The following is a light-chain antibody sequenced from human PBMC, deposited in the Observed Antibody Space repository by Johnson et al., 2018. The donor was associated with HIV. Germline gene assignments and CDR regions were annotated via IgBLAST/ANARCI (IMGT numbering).Light chain of an antibody. V-gene: IGLV1-51*01. Sequence: HSVLTQPPSVSVAPGQKVTISCSGSSSNIGNNYVSWYQQLPGTAPKLLIYDNNKRPSGIPDRFSGSKSGTSATLGITGLQTGDEADYYCATWDSSLSAYVFGPGTKVTIL. CDR3: ATWDSSLSAYV. CDR2: DNN. J-gene: IGLJ1*01. CDR1: SSNIGNNY.